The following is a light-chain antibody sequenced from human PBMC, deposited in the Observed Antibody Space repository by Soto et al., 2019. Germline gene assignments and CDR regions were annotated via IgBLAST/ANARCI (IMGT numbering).Light chain of an antibody. J-gene: IGLJ2*01. CDR1: SSDADAYNY. CDR3: SSYTSSTIL. CDR2: DVS. V-gene: IGLV2-14*03. Sequence: QSALTQPASVSGSPGQSSIISCTGTSSDADAYNYVSWYQPHPGKAPKLLIYDVSNRPSGISNRFSGSKSGNTASLTISGLLPEDEADYFCSSYTSSTILFGGGTKVTVL.